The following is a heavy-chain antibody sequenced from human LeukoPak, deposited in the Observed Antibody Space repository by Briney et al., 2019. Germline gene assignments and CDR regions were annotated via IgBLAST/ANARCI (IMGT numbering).Heavy chain of an antibody. Sequence: GGSLRLSCAASGFTFSSYSMNWVRPAPGKGLEWVSYISSSGSTIYYADSVKGRFTISRDNAKNSLYLQMNSLRAEDTAVYYCARRAMGFDYWGQGTLVTVSS. CDR3: ARRAMGFDY. V-gene: IGHV3-48*04. CDR2: ISSSGSTI. CDR1: GFTFSSYS. J-gene: IGHJ4*02. D-gene: IGHD5-18*01.